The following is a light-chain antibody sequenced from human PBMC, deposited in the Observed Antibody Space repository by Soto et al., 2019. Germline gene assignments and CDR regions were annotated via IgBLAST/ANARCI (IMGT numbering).Light chain of an antibody. CDR2: DAS. J-gene: IGKJ5*01. CDR3: QQRSNWPIT. CDR1: QSVSSY. Sequence: EIVLTHSPAPLSLSPGERATLSCRTSQSVSSYFAWYQQKPGRAPRLLIYDASNRATGIPARFIGSGSGTDFTLTISSLEPEDFAVYYCQQRSNWPITFGQGTRLEIK. V-gene: IGKV3-11*01.